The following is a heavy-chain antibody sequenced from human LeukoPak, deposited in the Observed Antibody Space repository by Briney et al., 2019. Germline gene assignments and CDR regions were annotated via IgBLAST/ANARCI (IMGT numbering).Heavy chain of an antibody. CDR3: ARGLGYCSSARCRGYFQH. V-gene: IGHV4-59*01. CDR2: IYYSGST. D-gene: IGHD2-2*01. CDR1: GGSISSDY. Sequence: SETLSLTCTVSGGSISSDYWSWIRQPPGKGLEWIGYIYYSGSTNYNPSLQSRVTISVDTSKNQLSLRLSSVTAADTAVYYCARGLGYCSSARCRGYFQHWGQGTLVTVSS. J-gene: IGHJ1*01.